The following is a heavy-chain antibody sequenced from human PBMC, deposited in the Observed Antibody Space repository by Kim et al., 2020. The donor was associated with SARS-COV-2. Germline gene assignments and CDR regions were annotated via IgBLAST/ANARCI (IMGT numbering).Heavy chain of an antibody. CDR3: ARVWVAAHDY. J-gene: IGHJ4*02. CDR1: GFTFNTYW. V-gene: IGHV3-74*01. Sequence: GGSLRLSCTASGFTFNTYWMHWVRQAPGKGLVWLSRISGDGSATNYAESVKGRFTVSRDNAKNTVYLQMSNLRVEDTVVYYCARVWVAAHDYWGRGTLVT. D-gene: IGHD3-16*01. CDR2: ISGDGSAT.